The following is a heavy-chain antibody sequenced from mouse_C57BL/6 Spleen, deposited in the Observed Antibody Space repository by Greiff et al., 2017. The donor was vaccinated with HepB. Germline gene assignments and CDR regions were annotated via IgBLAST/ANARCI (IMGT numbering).Heavy chain of an antibody. J-gene: IGHJ3*01. V-gene: IGHV1-55*01. CDR2: IYPGSGST. CDR3: ARGDDYDGETWFAY. D-gene: IGHD2-4*01. CDR1: GYTFTSYW. Sequence: QVQLQQPGAELVKPGASVKMSCKASGYTFTSYWITWVKQRPGQGLEWIGDIYPGSGSTNYNEKFKSKATLTVDTSSSTAYMQLSSLTSEDSAVYYCARGDDYDGETWFAYWGQGTLVTVSA.